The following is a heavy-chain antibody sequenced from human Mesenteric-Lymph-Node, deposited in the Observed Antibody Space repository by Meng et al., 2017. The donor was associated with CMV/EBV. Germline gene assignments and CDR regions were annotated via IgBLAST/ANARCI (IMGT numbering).Heavy chain of an antibody. V-gene: IGHV4-59*01. CDR2: ISYTGNT. CDR3: AVDSSSDYYGMDV. Sequence: SETLSLTCTVTGGSINNYYWSWIRQPPGKGLEWIGYISYTGNTNYNPSLKSRVSISVDTSKNQFSLKLTSVTAADTAVYYCAVDSSSDYYGMDVWGQGTTVTVSS. D-gene: IGHD6-6*01. J-gene: IGHJ6*02. CDR1: GGSINNYY.